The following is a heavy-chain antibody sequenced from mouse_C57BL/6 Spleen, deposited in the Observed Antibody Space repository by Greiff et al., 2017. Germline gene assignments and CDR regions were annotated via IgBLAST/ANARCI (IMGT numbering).Heavy chain of an antibody. CDR2: INPGSGGT. CDR1: GYAFTNYL. Sequence: QVQLQQSGAELVRPGTSVKVSCKASGYAFTNYLIEWVKQRPGQGLEWIGVINPGSGGTNYNEKFKGKATLTAEKSSSTAYMQLSSLTSEDSAVYFCAREGYSNYEWAMDYWGQGTSVTVSS. CDR3: AREGYSNYEWAMDY. D-gene: IGHD2-5*01. V-gene: IGHV1-54*01. J-gene: IGHJ4*01.